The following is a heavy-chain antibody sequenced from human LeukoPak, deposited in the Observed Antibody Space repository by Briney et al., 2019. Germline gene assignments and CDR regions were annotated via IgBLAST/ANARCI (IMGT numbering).Heavy chain of an antibody. CDR3: ARASSRAFDY. Sequence: YPGGSLRLSCAASGFTFSSYSMNWVRQAPGKGLVWVSSIDSSGSYIYYADSLKGRFTISRDNAKNSLYLQVNSLRAEETAVYYCARASSRAFDYWGQGTLVTVSS. J-gene: IGHJ4*02. CDR2: IDSSGSYI. CDR1: GFTFSSYS. V-gene: IGHV3-21*06.